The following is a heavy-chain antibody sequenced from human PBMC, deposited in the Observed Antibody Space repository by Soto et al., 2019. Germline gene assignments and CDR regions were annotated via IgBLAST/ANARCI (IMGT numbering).Heavy chain of an antibody. V-gene: IGHV4-39*01. J-gene: IGHJ4*02. CDR2: MHYSGST. CDR3: ARLVGATHFDY. D-gene: IGHD1-26*01. CDR1: GGSISSNNYY. Sequence: QLQLQESGPGLVKPSETLSLTCTVSGGSISSNNYYWGWIRQPPGKGLEWIGSMHYSGSTYYNQYLKSRVTISVDTSKNQFSLKVSSVTAADTAVYYCARLVGATHFDYWGQGTLVTVSS.